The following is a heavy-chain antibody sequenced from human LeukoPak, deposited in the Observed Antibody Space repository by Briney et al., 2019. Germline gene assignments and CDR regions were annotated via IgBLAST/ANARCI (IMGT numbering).Heavy chain of an antibody. CDR3: ARSTTVVTPGVYNWFDP. CDR1: GFTFSSYA. Sequence: GGSLRLSCAASGFTFSSYAMSWVRQAPGKGLEWVSAISGSGGSTYYADSVKGRFTISRDNSKNTLYLQMNSLRAEDTAVYYCARSTTVVTPGVYNWFDPWGQGTLVTVSS. J-gene: IGHJ5*02. D-gene: IGHD4-23*01. V-gene: IGHV3-23*01. CDR2: ISGSGGST.